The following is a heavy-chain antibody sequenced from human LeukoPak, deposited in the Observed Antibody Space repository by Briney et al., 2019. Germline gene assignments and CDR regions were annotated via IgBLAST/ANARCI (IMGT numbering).Heavy chain of an antibody. CDR2: INHSGST. J-gene: IGHJ4*02. CDR1: GGSFSGYY. CDR3: ARSSGWYRGYFDY. Sequence: SEXLSLTCAVYGGSFSGYYWSWIRQPPGKGLEWIGEINHSGSTNYNPSLTSRVTISVDTSKNQFSLKLSSVTAADTAVYYCARSSGWYRGYFDYWGQGTLVTVSS. D-gene: IGHD6-19*01. V-gene: IGHV4-34*01.